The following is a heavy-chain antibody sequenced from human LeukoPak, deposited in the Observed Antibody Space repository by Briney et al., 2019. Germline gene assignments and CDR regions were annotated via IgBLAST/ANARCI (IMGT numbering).Heavy chain of an antibody. D-gene: IGHD5-12*01. CDR2: ISYDGSNK. Sequence: PGTSLRLSCAASGFTFSSYAMHWVRQAPGKGLEWVAVISYDGSNKYYADSVKGRFTISRDNSKDTLYLQMNSLRAEDTAVYYCARDGGPSGYDLDYWGQGTLVTVSS. CDR1: GFTFSSYA. V-gene: IGHV3-30-3*01. J-gene: IGHJ4*02. CDR3: ARDGGPSGYDLDY.